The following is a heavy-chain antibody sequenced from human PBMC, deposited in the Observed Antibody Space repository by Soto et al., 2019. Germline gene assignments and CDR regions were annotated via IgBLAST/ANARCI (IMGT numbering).Heavy chain of an antibody. D-gene: IGHD1-1*01. Sequence: EVHLVESGGDLVKPGGSLRLSCVVSGLKFSDAWVHWVRQVPGKGLEWVGRIKKRPSAPELAAPVKGRLSISRDDSENTVFLQMTGLKSEDTGMYFCSWQRRPNHDVFDVWGQGTKVTVSS. CDR2: IKKRPSAP. CDR1: GLKFSDAW. V-gene: IGHV3-15*07. CDR3: SWQRRPNHDVFDV. J-gene: IGHJ3*01.